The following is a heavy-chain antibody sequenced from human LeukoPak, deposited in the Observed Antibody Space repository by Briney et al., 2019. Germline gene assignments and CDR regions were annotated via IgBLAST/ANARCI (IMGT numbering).Heavy chain of an antibody. CDR1: SYSISSGYY. J-gene: IGHJ3*02. CDR3: ARDLGAPGAFDI. CDR2: IYHSGST. V-gene: IGHV4-38-2*02. D-gene: IGHD3-10*01. Sequence: PSETLSLTCTVSSYSISSGYYWGWIRQPPGKGLEWIGSIYHSGSTYYNPSLKSRVTISVDTSKNQFSLKLSSVTAADTAVYYCARDLGAPGAFDIWGQGTMVTVSS.